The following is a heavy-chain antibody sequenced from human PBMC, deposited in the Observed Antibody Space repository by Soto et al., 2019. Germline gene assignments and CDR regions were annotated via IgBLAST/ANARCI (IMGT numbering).Heavy chain of an antibody. CDR1: GFTFSGSA. J-gene: IGHJ4*02. CDR2: IRSKANSYAT. Sequence: PGGSLRLSCAASGFTFSGSAMHWVRQASGKGLEWVGRIRSKANSYATAYAASVKGRFTISRDDPKNTAYLQMNSLKTEDTAVYYCTRPDYYGSGSYPIVYWGRGTLVTVSS. D-gene: IGHD3-10*01. CDR3: TRPDYYGSGSYPIVY. V-gene: IGHV3-73*01.